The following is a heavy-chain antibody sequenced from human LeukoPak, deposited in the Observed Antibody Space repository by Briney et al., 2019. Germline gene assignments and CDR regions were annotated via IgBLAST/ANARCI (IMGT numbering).Heavy chain of an antibody. CDR2: IYYSGST. J-gene: IGHJ4*02. Sequence: PSQTLSLTCTVSGGSISSGGYYWRWIRQHPGKGLEWIGYIYYSGSTYYNPSLKSRVTISVDTSKNQFSLKLSSVTAADTAVYYCARERSGVVVPAAIFDYWGQGTLVTASS. V-gene: IGHV4-31*03. CDR3: ARERSGVVVPAAIFDY. CDR1: GGSISSGGYY. D-gene: IGHD2-2*01.